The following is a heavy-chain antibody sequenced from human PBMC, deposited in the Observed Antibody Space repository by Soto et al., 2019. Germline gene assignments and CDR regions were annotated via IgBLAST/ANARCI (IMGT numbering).Heavy chain of an antibody. CDR3: ASSYGSGYRAFDY. V-gene: IGHV1-69*02. Sequence: QVQLVQSGAEVKRPGSSVKVSCKASGDTFNFYSINWVRQAPGLGLEWMGRVNPIVSMSNYAQKFQGRVPVTXDXPTSTAYMELSSLRSEDTAIYYCASSYGSGYRAFDYWGQGALVTVSS. CDR2: VNPIVSMS. CDR1: GDTFNFYS. J-gene: IGHJ4*02. D-gene: IGHD3-10*01.